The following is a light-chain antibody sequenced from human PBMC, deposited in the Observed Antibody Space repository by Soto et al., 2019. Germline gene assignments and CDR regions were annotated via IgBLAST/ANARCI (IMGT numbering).Light chain of an antibody. CDR2: RNN. J-gene: IGLJ3*02. CDR3: AAWDDTLSGWV. Sequence: QPVLTQPPSASGTPGQRVTISCSRSSSNIGSKYVYWYQQLPGTAPKLLIYRNNERPSGVPDRFSGSKSGTSASLAISGLRSEDEADYYCAAWDDTLSGWVFGGGTKVTVL. CDR1: SSNIGSKY. V-gene: IGLV1-47*01.